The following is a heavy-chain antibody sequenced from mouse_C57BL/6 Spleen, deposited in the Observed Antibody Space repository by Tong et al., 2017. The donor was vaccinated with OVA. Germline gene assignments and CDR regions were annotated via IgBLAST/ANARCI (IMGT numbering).Heavy chain of an antibody. CDR2: ISSGSSTI. V-gene: IGHV5-17*03. CDR3: ARHEGYYGSRDFDY. J-gene: IGHJ2*01. Sequence: EVQLQESGGGLVKPGGSLKLSCAASGFTFSDYGMHWVRQAPEKGLEWVAYISSGSSTIYYPDSVKGRFTISRDNAKNTLYLQMSSLKSEDTAMYYCARHEGYYGSRDFDYWGQGTTLTVSS. D-gene: IGHD1-1*01. CDR1: GFTFSDYG.